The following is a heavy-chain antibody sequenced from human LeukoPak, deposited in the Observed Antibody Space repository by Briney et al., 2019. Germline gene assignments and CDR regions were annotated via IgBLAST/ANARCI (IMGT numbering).Heavy chain of an antibody. D-gene: IGHD3-3*01. CDR3: ATTIFGVVIQGHNWFDP. CDR2: INPNSGGT. J-gene: IGHJ5*02. V-gene: IGHV1-2*02. Sequence: ASVKVSCKASGYTFTSYYMHWVRQAPGQGLEWMGWINPNSGGTNYAQKFQGRVTMTRDTSISTAYIELSRLRSDDTAVYYCATTIFGVVIQGHNWFDPWGQGTLVTVSS. CDR1: GYTFTSYY.